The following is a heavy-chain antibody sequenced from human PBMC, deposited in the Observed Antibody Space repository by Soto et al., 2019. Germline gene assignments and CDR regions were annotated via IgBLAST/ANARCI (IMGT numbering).Heavy chain of an antibody. J-gene: IGHJ2*01. CDR3: ARGNHRWLQLWYFDL. D-gene: IGHD5-12*01. Sequence: ASVTVSCKASGGTFSSYTMSWVRPAPGQGLEWMGGIIPIFGTANYAQKFQGRVTITADESTSTAYMELSSLRSEDTAVYYCARGNHRWLQLWYFDLWGRGTLVTVSS. CDR2: IIPIFGTA. CDR1: GGTFSSYT. V-gene: IGHV1-69*13.